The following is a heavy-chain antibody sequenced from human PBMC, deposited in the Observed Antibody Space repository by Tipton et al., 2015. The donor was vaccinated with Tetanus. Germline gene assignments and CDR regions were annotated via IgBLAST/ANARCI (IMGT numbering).Heavy chain of an antibody. CDR1: GGSISSGTYY. Sequence: TLSLTCNVYGGSISSGTYYWNWIRQPPGKGLEWIGSIYSYSGSTFQNPSLKSRVTISLDRSKNQFSLKLSSVTAADTAVYYCARTADNWFDPWGQGTLVTVSS. CDR2: IYSYSGST. V-gene: IGHV4-39*01. J-gene: IGHJ5*02. CDR3: ARTADNWFDP. D-gene: IGHD2-21*02.